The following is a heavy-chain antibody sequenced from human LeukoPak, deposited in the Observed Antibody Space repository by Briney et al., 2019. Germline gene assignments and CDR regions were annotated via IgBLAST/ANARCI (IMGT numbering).Heavy chain of an antibody. D-gene: IGHD6-19*01. J-gene: IGHJ4*02. V-gene: IGHV4-34*01. CDR3: ATIAVTGGFDY. CDR1: GGSFSGYY. CDR2: IYYSGST. Sequence: PSETLSLTCAVYGGSFSGYYWGWIRQPPGKGLEWIGNIYYSGSTYYNPSLKTRVTISVDTSKNQFSLKLSSVTAADTTVYYCATIAVTGGFDYWGQGTLVTVSS.